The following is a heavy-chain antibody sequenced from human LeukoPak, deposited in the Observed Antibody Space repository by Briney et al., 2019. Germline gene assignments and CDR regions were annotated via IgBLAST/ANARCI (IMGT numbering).Heavy chain of an antibody. V-gene: IGHV3-48*04. D-gene: IGHD5-24*01. CDR1: GFTFSTHG. J-gene: IGHJ4*02. CDR2: ISSSGSTI. Sequence: GGSLRLSCAASGFTFSTHGMHWVRQAPGKGLEWVSYISSSGSTIYYADSVKGRFTISRDNAKNSLYLQMNSLRAEDTAVYYCARGGNGYNFRGFFDYWGQGTLVTVSS. CDR3: ARGGNGYNFRGFFDY.